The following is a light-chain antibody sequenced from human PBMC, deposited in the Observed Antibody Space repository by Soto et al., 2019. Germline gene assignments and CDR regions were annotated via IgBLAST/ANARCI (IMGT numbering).Light chain of an antibody. CDR2: GAS. V-gene: IGKV3-15*01. J-gene: IGKJ1*01. Sequence: EIVMTQSPATLSVSPGERATLSCRASQSGSSNFAWYQQKPGHSPRLLMYGASTRATDIPARFSGSGSGSEVTLTISTLQSEDFAVYYCQQYDNWPWTFGPGTKVEI. CDR1: QSGSSN. CDR3: QQYDNWPWT.